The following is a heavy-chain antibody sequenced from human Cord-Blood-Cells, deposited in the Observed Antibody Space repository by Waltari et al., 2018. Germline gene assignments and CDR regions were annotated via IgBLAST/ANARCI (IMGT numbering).Heavy chain of an antibody. CDR3: TTRDPDYYYDSSGYYFDY. J-gene: IGHJ4*02. Sequence: QVQLVQSGAEVKKPGASVKVSCKASGYTFTSYAMHWVRQAPGQRLEWMGWINAGNGNTKYSQKFQGRVTITRDTSASTAYMELSSLRSEDTAVYYCTTRDPDYYYDSSGYYFDYWGQGTLVTVSS. V-gene: IGHV1-3*01. D-gene: IGHD3-22*01. CDR1: GYTFTSYA. CDR2: INAGNGNT.